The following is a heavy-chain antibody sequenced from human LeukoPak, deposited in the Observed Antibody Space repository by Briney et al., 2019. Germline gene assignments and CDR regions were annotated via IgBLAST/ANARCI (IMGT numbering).Heavy chain of an antibody. D-gene: IGHD6-19*01. CDR3: GRDDITVEIAY. Sequence: ASVKVSCKASGYTVTGYYFHWVRQAPGQGLEWMGWIHPNTGGTYYAQKFQGRVTLTMDTSTRTAYMELNGLTFDDTAVYYCGRDDITVEIAYWGQGTLVTVSS. CDR1: GYTVTGYY. CDR2: IHPNTGGT. J-gene: IGHJ4*01. V-gene: IGHV1-2*02.